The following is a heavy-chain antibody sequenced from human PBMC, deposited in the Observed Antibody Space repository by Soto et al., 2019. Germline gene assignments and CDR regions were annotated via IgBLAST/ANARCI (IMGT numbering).Heavy chain of an antibody. CDR2: IIPIFGTA. CDR3: ARSGGRHSGGIDY. V-gene: IGHV1-69*01. J-gene: IGHJ4*02. CDR1: GGTFSSYS. D-gene: IGHD1-26*01. Sequence: QVQLVQSGADVKKPGSSVKVSCKDSGGTFSSYSINWVRQAPGQGLEWMGEIIPIFGTANYAQKFQGRVTITADESTSTAYMELSSLRSEDTAVYYCARSGGRHSGGIDYWGQGTLVTVSS.